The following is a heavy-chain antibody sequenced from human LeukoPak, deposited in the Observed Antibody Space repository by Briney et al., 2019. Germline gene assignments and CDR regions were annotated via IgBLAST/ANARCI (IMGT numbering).Heavy chain of an antibody. D-gene: IGHD2-15*01. Sequence: SETLSLTCTVSGGSISSGGYYWSWLRQHPGKGLERIGYIYYSGSTYYNPSLKSRLTISVDTSKNQFSLKLSSVPAADTAVYYCARGGYCSGGSCYLTWFDPWGQGTLVTVSS. CDR3: ARGGYCSGGSCYLTWFDP. CDR1: GGSISSGGYY. J-gene: IGHJ5*02. V-gene: IGHV4-31*03. CDR2: IYYSGST.